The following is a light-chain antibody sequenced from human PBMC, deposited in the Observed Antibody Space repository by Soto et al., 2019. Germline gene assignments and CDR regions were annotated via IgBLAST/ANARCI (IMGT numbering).Light chain of an antibody. Sequence: DIHMTQSPSTLSASVGDRVTITCRASQSISLWLAWYQQKPGKAPNLLIYKTSSLETGVPSRFSGSGSGTEFTRTIGSLQPDDFATYYCQHYKDYSWTFGQGTKVEVK. J-gene: IGKJ1*01. CDR2: KTS. CDR3: QHYKDYSWT. V-gene: IGKV1-5*03. CDR1: QSISLW.